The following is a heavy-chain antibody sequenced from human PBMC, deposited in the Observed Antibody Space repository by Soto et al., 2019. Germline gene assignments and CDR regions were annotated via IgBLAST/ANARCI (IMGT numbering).Heavy chain of an antibody. D-gene: IGHD1-26*01. Sequence: QVQLVQSGGEVKKPGASVKVSCKASGYTVTTYGISWVRQAPGQGLEWLGWINAYNGNTNYAQNLQGRVTMTTDTSTSTAYMELRSLRSDDTAVYYCARAGVGATYDLDSWGQGTLVTVSS. J-gene: IGHJ4*02. CDR2: INAYNGNT. CDR3: ARAGVGATYDLDS. CDR1: GYTVTTYG. V-gene: IGHV1-18*01.